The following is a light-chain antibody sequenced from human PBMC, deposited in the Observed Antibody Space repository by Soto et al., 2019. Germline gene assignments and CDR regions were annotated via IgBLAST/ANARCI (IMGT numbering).Light chain of an antibody. V-gene: IGKV1-9*01. CDR2: AAS. CDR1: QGTSSY. J-gene: IGKJ2*01. CDR3: PQLNSYPYT. Sequence: DIQLTQSPSFLSASVGDRVTITCRASQGTSSYLAWYQQQPGKAPKLLIYAASTLQSGVPSRFSGSGSGTEVTLTLGSLQPADFAPYDWPQLNSYPYTFGQGTKLEIK.